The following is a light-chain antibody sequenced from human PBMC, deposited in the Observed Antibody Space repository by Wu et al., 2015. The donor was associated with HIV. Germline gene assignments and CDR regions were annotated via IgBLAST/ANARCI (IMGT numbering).Light chain of an antibody. Sequence: EIVLTQSPATLSLSPGERAILSCRASQSVSSYLAWYQQKPGQAPRLLICDASNRATGIPARFSGSGSGTDFTLTISSLEPEDFAVYYCQQRSNWPPKITFGQGTRLEIK. V-gene: IGKV3-11*01. CDR3: QQRSNWPPKIT. CDR1: QSVSSY. CDR2: DAS. J-gene: IGKJ5*01.